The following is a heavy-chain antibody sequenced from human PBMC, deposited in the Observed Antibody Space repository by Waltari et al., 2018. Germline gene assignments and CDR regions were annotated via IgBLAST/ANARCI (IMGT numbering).Heavy chain of an antibody. CDR2: IYYSGST. CDR1: GGSISSYY. V-gene: IGHV4-59*01. Sequence: QVQLQESGPGLVKPSETLSLTCTVSGGSISSYYWSWIRQPPGKGLEWIGYIYYSGSTNYNPSLKRRGNISVDTSNDQFPLEVSSGTAADTAVYSWAGGRMGDYVWGSYGIKYYFDYWGQGTLVTVSS. D-gene: IGHD3-16*01. J-gene: IGHJ4*02. CDR3: AGGRMGDYVWGSYGIKYYFDY.